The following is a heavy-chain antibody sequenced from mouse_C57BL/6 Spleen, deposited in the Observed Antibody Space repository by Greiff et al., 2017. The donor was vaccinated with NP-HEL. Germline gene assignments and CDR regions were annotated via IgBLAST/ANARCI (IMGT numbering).Heavy chain of an antibody. CDR2: IYPSDSEP. D-gene: IGHD1-1*01. V-gene: IGHV1-61*01. J-gene: IGHJ3*01. Sequence: QVQLQQPGAELVRPGSSVKLSCKASGYTFTSYWMDWVKQRPGQGLEWIGNIYPSDSEPHYNQKFKDKATLTVDKSSSTAYMQLSSLTSEDSAVYYGARRYYYGSSYAWFAYWGKGTLVTVSA. CDR1: GYTFTSYW. CDR3: ARRYYYGSSYAWFAY.